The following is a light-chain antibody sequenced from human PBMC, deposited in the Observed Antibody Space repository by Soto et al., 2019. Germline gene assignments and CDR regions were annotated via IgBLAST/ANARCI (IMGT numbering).Light chain of an antibody. J-gene: IGKJ4*01. Sequence: DIVMTQSPDSLAVSLGERATINCKSSQSVLFTSNNKNYLAWYQQNPGQPPKLLIYWASTRESGVPDRFSGSGSGTDFTLTISSLQADDVAVYYCQQYYSLPLTFGGGTKVEIK. CDR3: QQYYSLPLT. V-gene: IGKV4-1*01. CDR1: QSVLFTSNNKNY. CDR2: WAS.